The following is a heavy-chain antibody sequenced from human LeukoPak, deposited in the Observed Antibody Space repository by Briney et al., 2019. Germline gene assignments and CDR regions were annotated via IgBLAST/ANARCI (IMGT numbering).Heavy chain of an antibody. J-gene: IGHJ4*02. CDR2: ISSSGSTI. Sequence: PGGSLRLSCAASGFTFSSYEMNWVRQAPGKGLEWVSYISSSGSTIYYADSVKGRFTISRDNAKNSLYLQMNSLRAEDTAVYYCARDNHSGYDRWGQGTLVTVSS. V-gene: IGHV3-48*03. D-gene: IGHD5-12*01. CDR3: ARDNHSGYDR. CDR1: GFTFSSYE.